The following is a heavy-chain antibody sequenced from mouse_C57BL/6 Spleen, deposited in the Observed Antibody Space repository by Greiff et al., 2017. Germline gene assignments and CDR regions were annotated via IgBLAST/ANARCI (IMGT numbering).Heavy chain of an antibody. J-gene: IGHJ2*01. V-gene: IGHV1-50*01. Sequence: VQLQQPGAELVKPGASVKLSCKASGSTFTSYWMQWVKQRPGQGLEWIGEIDPSDSYTTYNQKFKGKATLTVDTSSSTAYMQLSSLTSEDSAVYYCARRGDYYGSRYYFDYWGQGTTLTVSS. CDR3: ARRGDYYGSRYYFDY. CDR1: GSTFTSYW. D-gene: IGHD1-1*01. CDR2: IDPSDSYT.